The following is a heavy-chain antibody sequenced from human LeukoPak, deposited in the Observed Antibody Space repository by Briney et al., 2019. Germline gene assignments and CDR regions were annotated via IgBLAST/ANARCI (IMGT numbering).Heavy chain of an antibody. D-gene: IGHD6-13*01. CDR3: ARLNAYSSSWYILGSDAFDI. J-gene: IGHJ3*02. CDR1: GGSISSSSYY. Sequence: SETLSLTCTVSGGSISSSSYYWGWIRQPPGKGLEWIGSIYYSGSTYYNPSLKSRVTISVDTSKNQFSLKLSSVTAADTAVYYCARLNAYSSSWYILGSDAFDIWGQGTMVTVSS. CDR2: IYYSGST. V-gene: IGHV4-39*07.